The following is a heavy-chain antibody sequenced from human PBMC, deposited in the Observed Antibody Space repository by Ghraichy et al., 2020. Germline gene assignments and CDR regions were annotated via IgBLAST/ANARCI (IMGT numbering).Heavy chain of an antibody. V-gene: IGHV3-20*04. J-gene: IGHJ6*02. CDR2: IDWNCGRT. Sequence: GGSLRLSCAASGFTFDNYNMNWVRQAPGKGLEWVSGIDWNCGRTSYADSVKGRFAISRDNARDSVFLQMNGLRAEDTALYYCARDGPYYYFGMDVWGQGTTVTVSS. CDR1: GFTFDNYN. CDR3: ARDGPYYYFGMDV.